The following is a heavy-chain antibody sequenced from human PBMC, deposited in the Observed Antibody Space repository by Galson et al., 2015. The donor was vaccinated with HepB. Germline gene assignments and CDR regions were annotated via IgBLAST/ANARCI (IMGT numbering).Heavy chain of an antibody. CDR1: GYNFIAYH. CDR2: INPNSGDT. CDR3: ARDLSLTRLDYFYKGMDV. D-gene: IGHD3-10*01. V-gene: IGHV1-2*04. J-gene: IGHJ6*02. Sequence: SVKVSCKASGYNFIAYHLYWVRQAPGQGLEWMGWINPNSGDTTYAQKFQGWVTMTRDTSISTVYMELRRVKSDDTAVYYCARDLSLTRLDYFYKGMDVWGQGTTVTVSS.